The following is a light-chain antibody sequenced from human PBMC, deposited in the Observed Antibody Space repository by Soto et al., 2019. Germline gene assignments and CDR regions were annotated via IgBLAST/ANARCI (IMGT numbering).Light chain of an antibody. CDR1: QSVGSN. V-gene: IGKV3-20*01. J-gene: IGKJ1*01. CDR2: GAS. Sequence: EMVLTQSPATLSVSPGGRATLSCRASQSVGSNLAWYLQIPGQAPRLLIHGASNRATGIPDRFSGSGSGTDFTLTITRLEPEDSAMYYCQQYDTLPRTFGQGTKVDI. CDR3: QQYDTLPRT.